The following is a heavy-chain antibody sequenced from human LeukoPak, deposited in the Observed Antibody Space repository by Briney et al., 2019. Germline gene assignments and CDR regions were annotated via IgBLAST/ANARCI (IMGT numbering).Heavy chain of an antibody. CDR1: GFTFDDYG. Sequence: PGGSLRLSCAASGFTFDDYGMSWVRQGPGKGLEWVSFISSSSSYIYYAESVKGRFTMSRDNAKNSLYLQMNSLRAEDTAVYYCARATTYDILTGYFDYWGQGTLVTVSS. CDR2: ISSSSSYI. CDR3: ARATTYDILTGYFDY. D-gene: IGHD3-9*01. J-gene: IGHJ4*02. V-gene: IGHV3-21*01.